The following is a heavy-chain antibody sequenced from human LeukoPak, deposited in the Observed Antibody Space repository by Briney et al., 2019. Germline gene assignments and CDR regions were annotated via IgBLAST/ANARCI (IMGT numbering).Heavy chain of an antibody. CDR1: GGSISSCD. J-gene: IGHJ6*02. CDR2: IYDSAIT. Sequence: PSETLSLTCTVSGGSISSCDWSWIRQPPGKGLEWVGNIYDSAITSQSPSLKSRVTISVDTSQNQFSLMLSSVTAADTAVYYCARHSRDFYGSGSYFLNSMDVWGQGTTVTVS. V-gene: IGHV4-59*08. D-gene: IGHD3-10*01. CDR3: ARHSRDFYGSGSYFLNSMDV.